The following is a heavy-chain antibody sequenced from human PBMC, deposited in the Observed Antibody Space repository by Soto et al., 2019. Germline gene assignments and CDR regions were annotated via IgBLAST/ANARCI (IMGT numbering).Heavy chain of an antibody. Sequence: EVQLVESGGGLVQPGGSLRISCTASGFTFSSYWMHWVRQAPGKGLEWVANIKPDGSEKYYVDSVNGRFTISRDNSKNTLYLQMNSLRAEDTAVYYCAKDSGDIVVVVAASLENWFDPWGQGTLVTVSS. CDR2: IKPDGSEK. J-gene: IGHJ5*02. CDR3: AKDSGDIVVVVAASLENWFDP. CDR1: GFTFSSYW. V-gene: IGHV3-7*01. D-gene: IGHD2-15*01.